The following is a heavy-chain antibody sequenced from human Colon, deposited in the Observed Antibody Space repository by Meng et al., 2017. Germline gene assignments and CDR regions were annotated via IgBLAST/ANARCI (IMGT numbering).Heavy chain of an antibody. CDR2: VNPNSNYG. V-gene: IGHV1-2*06. CDR1: GYNFTGYY. J-gene: IGHJ4*02. CDR3: ARGYSSGISFDY. D-gene: IGHD6-19*01. Sequence: QVQLVQSGTGVKKPGASVKVSCKASGYNFTGYYMHWVRQAPGQGLEWMGRVNPNSNYGNYAQKFQGRVTMTRDTSISTAYMELSRLRSDDTALYYCARGYSSGISFDYWGQGTLVTVS.